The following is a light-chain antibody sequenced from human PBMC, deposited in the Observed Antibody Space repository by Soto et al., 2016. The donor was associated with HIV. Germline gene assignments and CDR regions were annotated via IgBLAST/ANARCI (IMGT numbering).Light chain of an antibody. Sequence: DIQMTQSPSSLSASVGDRVIITCRASQTIRKYLNWYQQKPGKAPVLLISTTSSLQSGVASRFSGSGSGAEFTLTISNLQPEDFATYYCQQSYTTPLTFGGETKVEIK. J-gene: IGKJ4*01. CDR1: QTIRKY. V-gene: IGKV1-39*01. CDR3: QQSYTTPLT. CDR2: TTS.